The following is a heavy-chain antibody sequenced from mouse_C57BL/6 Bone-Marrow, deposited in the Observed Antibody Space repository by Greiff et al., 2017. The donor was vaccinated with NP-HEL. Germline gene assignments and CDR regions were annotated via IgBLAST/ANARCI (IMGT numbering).Heavy chain of an antibody. D-gene: IGHD1-1*01. J-gene: IGHJ1*03. V-gene: IGHV1-47*01. CDR3: ARGGYYCSSGYFDV. CDR1: GYTFTTYP. CDR2: FHPYNDDT. Sequence: VKLQESGAELVKPGASVKMSCKASGYTFTTYPIEWMKQNHGKSLEWIGNFHPYNDDTKYNEKFKGKATLTVEKSSSTVYLELSRLTSDDSAVYYCARGGYYCSSGYFDVWGTGTTVTVSS.